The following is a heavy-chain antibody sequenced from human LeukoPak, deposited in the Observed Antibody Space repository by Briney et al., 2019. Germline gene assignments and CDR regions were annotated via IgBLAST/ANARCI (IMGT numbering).Heavy chain of an antibody. V-gene: IGHV4-30-4*01. CDR1: GGSISSGDYY. CDR3: ATNNYGPSRFDY. J-gene: IGHJ4*02. D-gene: IGHD5-18*01. CDR2: IYYSGST. Sequence: SQTLSLTCTVSGGSISSGDYYWSWLRQPPGKGLEWIGYIYYSGSTYYNPSLKSRVIISIDTSKNQFSLKLSSMTAADTAVYYCATNNYGPSRFDYWGQGTPVTVSS.